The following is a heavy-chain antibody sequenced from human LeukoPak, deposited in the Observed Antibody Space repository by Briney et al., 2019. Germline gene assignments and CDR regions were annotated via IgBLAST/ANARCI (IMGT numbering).Heavy chain of an antibody. J-gene: IGHJ4*02. CDR2: IYYRGST. CDR1: GGSISSSSYY. V-gene: IGHV4-39*07. CDR3: ARVAGYDWESFYDY. Sequence: KPSETLSLTCTVSGGSISSSSYYWGWIRQPPGKGLEWIGSIYYRGSTYYNPSLKSRVTISVDTSKNQSSLKLSSVTAADTVVYYCARVAGYDWESFYDYWGQGILVTVSS. D-gene: IGHD5-12*01.